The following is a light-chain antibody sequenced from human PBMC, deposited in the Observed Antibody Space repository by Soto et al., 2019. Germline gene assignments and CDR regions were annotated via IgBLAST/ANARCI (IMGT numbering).Light chain of an antibody. CDR2: GAS. J-gene: IGKJ5*01. V-gene: IGKV3-15*01. CDR3: QQYNNWPIT. Sequence: EIVMAQSPATLSVSPGERATLSCRASESVSDNLAWFQQKRGQAPRLLIYGASTRATGIPARFSGSGSGTELTLTISSLQSEDFALYYCQQYNNWPITFGQGTRLEIK. CDR1: ESVSDN.